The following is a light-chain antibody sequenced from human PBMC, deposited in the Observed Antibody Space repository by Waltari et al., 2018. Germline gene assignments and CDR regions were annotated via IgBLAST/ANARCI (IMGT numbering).Light chain of an antibody. CDR1: SSDVGGYNY. Sequence: QSALTQPASVSGSPGQSITIFCTGTSSDVGGYNYVSWYQQHPGKAPKLVIYDVSYWPSWVSNRFSGSKSGNTASLTISGRQAEDEADYYCSSYTSSSTLVFGGGTKLTVL. CDR2: DVS. V-gene: IGLV2-14*03. J-gene: IGLJ2*01. CDR3: SSYTSSSTLV.